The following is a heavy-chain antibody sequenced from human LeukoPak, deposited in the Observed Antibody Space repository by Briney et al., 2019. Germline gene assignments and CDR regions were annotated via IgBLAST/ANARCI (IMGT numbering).Heavy chain of an antibody. J-gene: IGHJ2*01. CDR2: IYYSGST. CDR3: ARDPPTMDPGGDHTTGPYWYFDL. CDR1: GGSISSSSYY. D-gene: IGHD2-21*01. V-gene: IGHV4-39*07. Sequence: SETLSLTCTVSGGSISSSSYYWGWIRQPPGKGLEWLGSIYYSGSTYYNPSLKSRVTMSVDTSKNQFSLKLSSVTAADTAVYYCARDPPTMDPGGDHTTGPYWYFDLWGRGTLVTVSS.